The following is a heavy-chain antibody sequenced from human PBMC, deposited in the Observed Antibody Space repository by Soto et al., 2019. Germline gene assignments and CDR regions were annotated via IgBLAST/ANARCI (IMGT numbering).Heavy chain of an antibody. CDR3: ARLNYYDSSGYIPYFDY. Sequence: PSETLSLTCTVSGGSISSSSYYWGCIRQPPGKGLEWIGSIYYSGSTYYNPSLKSRVTISVDTSKNQFSLKLSSVTAADTAVYYCARLNYYDSSGYIPYFDYWGQGTLVTVSS. J-gene: IGHJ4*02. D-gene: IGHD3-22*01. CDR2: IYYSGST. V-gene: IGHV4-39*01. CDR1: GGSISSSSYY.